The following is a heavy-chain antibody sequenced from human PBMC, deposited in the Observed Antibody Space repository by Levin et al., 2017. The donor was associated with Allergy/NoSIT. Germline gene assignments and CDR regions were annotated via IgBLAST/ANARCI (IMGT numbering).Heavy chain of an antibody. CDR3: ARQSSSWYSYFDY. CDR2: IYYSGST. J-gene: IGHJ4*02. D-gene: IGHD6-13*01. CDR1: GGSISSSSYY. V-gene: IGHV4-39*01. Sequence: SETLSLTCTVSGGSISSSSYYWGWIRQPPGKGLEWIGSIYYSGSTYYNPSLKSRVTISVDTSKNQFSLKLSSVTAADTAVYYCARQSSSWYSYFDYWGQGTLVTVSS.